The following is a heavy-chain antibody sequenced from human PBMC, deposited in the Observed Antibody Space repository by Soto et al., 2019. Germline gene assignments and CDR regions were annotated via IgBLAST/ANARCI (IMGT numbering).Heavy chain of an antibody. CDR1: GGSISSYY. V-gene: IGHV4-59*01. D-gene: IGHD1-26*01. Sequence: SETLSLTCTVSGGSISSYYWSWIRQPPGKGLEWIGYIYYSGSTNYNPSLKSRVTISVDTSKNQFSLKLSSVTAADTAVYYCATAGGLVGATKGGWFDPWGQGTLVTVSS. CDR3: ATAGGLVGATKGGWFDP. J-gene: IGHJ5*02. CDR2: IYYSGST.